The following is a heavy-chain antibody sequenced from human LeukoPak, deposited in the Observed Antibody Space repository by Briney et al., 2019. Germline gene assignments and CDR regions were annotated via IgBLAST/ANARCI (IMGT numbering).Heavy chain of an antibody. D-gene: IGHD2-8*01. CDR2: IYYSGST. V-gene: IGHV4-39*07. CDR1: GGSISSSSYY. J-gene: IGHJ4*02. Sequence: PSETLSLTCTVSGGSISSSSYYWGWIRQPPGKGLEWIGSIYYSGSTYYNPSLKSRVAISVDTSKNQFSLKLSSVTAADTAVYYCARVSSCPNGVCPIEGYYWGQGTLVTVSS. CDR3: ARVSSCPNGVCPIEGYY.